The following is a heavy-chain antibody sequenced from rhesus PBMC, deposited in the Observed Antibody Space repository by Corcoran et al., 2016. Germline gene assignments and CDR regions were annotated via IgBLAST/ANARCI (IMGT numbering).Heavy chain of an antibody. J-gene: IGHJ4*01. CDR3: ARTYYSGSYYPRSFDY. Sequence: VQLQESGPGLVKPSETLSLTCAVSGGSISSSNWWSWIRQPPGKGLACIGYISGSSGSTYYNPSCKSRVTSSTDTSKNQVSLKLRSVTAADTSVYYCARTYYSGSYYPRSFDYWGQGVLVTVSS. D-gene: IGHD3-16*01. CDR2: ISGSSGST. V-gene: IGHV4-65*01. CDR1: GGSISSSNW.